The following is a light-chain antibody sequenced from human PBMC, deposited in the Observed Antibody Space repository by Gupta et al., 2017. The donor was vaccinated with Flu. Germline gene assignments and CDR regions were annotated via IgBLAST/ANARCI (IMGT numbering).Light chain of an antibody. Sequence: TVVVTCGLTSGSVSIQNYAGWHQQTPGQAPRTLIYSTYTRSAGVPDRFSGSIRGNKAALTITGAQEGDESDYYCVLDMSSGIWMFGGGTKLTV. V-gene: IGLV8-61*01. CDR1: SGSVSIQNY. J-gene: IGLJ3*02. CDR2: STY. CDR3: VLDMSSGIWM.